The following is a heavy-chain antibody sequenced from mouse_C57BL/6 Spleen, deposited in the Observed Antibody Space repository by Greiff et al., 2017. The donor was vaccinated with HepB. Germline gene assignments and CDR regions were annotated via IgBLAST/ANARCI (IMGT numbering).Heavy chain of an antibody. D-gene: IGHD1-1*01. Sequence: QVQLKQPGAELVRPGSSVKLSCKASGYTFTSYWMDWVKQRPGQGLEWIGNIYPSDSETHYNQKFKDKATLTVDKSSSTAYMQLSSLTSEDSAVYYCARRSLRAMDYWGQGTSVTVSS. V-gene: IGHV1-61*01. CDR1: GYTFTSYW. CDR3: ARRSLRAMDY. J-gene: IGHJ4*01. CDR2: IYPSDSET.